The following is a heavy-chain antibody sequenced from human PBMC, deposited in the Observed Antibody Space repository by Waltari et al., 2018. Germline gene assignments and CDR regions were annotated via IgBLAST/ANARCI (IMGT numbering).Heavy chain of an antibody. Sequence: QLQLQESGPGLVKPSETLSLTCTVSGGSISSSSYYWGWIRQPPGKGLEWIGSIYYSGITYDNPSLKSRVTISVDTSKNQCSLKLSSVTAADTAVYYCARGGSSGWGLTYYFDYWGQGTLVTVSS. V-gene: IGHV4-39*07. J-gene: IGHJ4*02. CDR1: GGSISSSSYY. CDR2: IYYSGIT. CDR3: ARGGSSGWGLTYYFDY. D-gene: IGHD6-19*01.